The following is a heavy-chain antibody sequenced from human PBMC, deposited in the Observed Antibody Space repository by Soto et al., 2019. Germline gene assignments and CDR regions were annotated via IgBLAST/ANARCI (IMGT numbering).Heavy chain of an antibody. CDR2: ISYDGSNK. CDR3: ASSGGLAY. V-gene: IGHV3-30*03. CDR1: GFTFSSYG. Sequence: QVQLVESGGGVVQPGRSLRLSCAASGFTFSSYGMHWVRQAPGKGLEWVAVISYDGSNKYYADSVKGRFTISRDNSKNTLYLQMNSLRAEDTAVYYCASSGGLAYWGQGTLVTVSS. J-gene: IGHJ4*02. D-gene: IGHD1-26*01.